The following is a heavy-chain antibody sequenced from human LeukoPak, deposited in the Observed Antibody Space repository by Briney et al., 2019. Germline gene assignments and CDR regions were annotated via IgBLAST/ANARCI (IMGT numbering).Heavy chain of an antibody. V-gene: IGHV4-59*01. J-gene: IGHJ5*02. CDR2: IYYSGST. CDR3: ARDLTYYDFWSGYPGWFDP. CDR1: GGSISNYY. D-gene: IGHD3-3*01. Sequence: PSETLSLTCTVSGGSISNYYWSWVRQPPGKGLEWIGYIYYSGSTNYNPSLKSRVTISVDTSKNQFSLKLSSVTAADTAVYYCARDLTYYDFWSGYPGWFDPWGQGTLVTVSS.